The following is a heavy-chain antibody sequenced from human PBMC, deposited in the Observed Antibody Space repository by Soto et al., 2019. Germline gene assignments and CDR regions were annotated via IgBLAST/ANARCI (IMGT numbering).Heavy chain of an antibody. CDR2: LKSKADGGTT. CDR1: GLTLSKAW. J-gene: IGHJ4*02. V-gene: IGHV3-15*01. D-gene: IGHD3-22*01. Sequence: EVQLVESGGGLVKPGESLRLSCAASGLTLSKAWMSWVRQIPGKGLEWLGRLKSKADGGTTEYPATVKGRFTISRDDSKNTLCLQMNSLKTEDTAVYYCTTGTSSGYYEYYFDYWGQGTLVTVSS. CDR3: TTGTSSGYYEYYFDY.